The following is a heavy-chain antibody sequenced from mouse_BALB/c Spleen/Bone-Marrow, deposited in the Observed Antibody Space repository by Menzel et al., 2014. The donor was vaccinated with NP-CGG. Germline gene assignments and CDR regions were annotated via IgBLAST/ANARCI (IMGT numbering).Heavy chain of an antibody. V-gene: IGHV1S16*01. CDR1: GYTFTTYW. Sequence: VQLQESGAELVKPGASVKLSCKASGYTFTTYWMHWVKLRPGQGFEWIGEINPTNGGTNYNEKFKRKATLTVEKFSSTAYMQLSSLTSEDSTVYYCAIWGRLAYWGQGTLVTVSA. CDR2: INPTNGGT. CDR3: AIWGRLAY. J-gene: IGHJ3*01.